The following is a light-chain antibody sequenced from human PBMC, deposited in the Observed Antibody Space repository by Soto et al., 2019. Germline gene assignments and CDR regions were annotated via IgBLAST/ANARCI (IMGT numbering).Light chain of an antibody. V-gene: IGLV2-23*01. CDR3: CSYTRSSTWV. Sequence: QSALTQPASVSGSPGQSITISCTGISSDVGSYNLVSWYQHHPDKAPKLMIYEGSKRPSGVSNRFSGYKSGNTASLTISGLQAEDEADYYCCSYTRSSTWVFGGGTKLTVL. CDR1: SSDVGSYNL. J-gene: IGLJ3*02. CDR2: EGS.